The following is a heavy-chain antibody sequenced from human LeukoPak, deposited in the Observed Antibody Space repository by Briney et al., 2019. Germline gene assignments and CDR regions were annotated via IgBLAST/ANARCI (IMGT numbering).Heavy chain of an antibody. Sequence: GRSLRLSCAASGFTFSSYGMHWVRQAPGKGLEWVAVISYDGSNKYYADSVKGRFTISRDNSKNTLYLQMNSLRAEDTAVYYCAKGGDYLEDRGGAFDIWGQGTMVTVSS. CDR2: ISYDGSNK. D-gene: IGHD4-17*01. V-gene: IGHV3-30*18. J-gene: IGHJ3*02. CDR3: AKGGDYLEDRGGAFDI. CDR1: GFTFSSYG.